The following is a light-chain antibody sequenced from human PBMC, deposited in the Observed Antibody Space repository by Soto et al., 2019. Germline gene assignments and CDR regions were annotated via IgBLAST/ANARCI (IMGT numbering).Light chain of an antibody. V-gene: IGLV1-40*01. Sequence: QSVQTHPPSVSWAPGQRVTISCTGSSSNIGAGYDVHWYQQLPGTAPKLLIYGNSNRPSGVPDRFSGSKSGTSASLAITGLQAEDEADYYCQSYDSSLTGYVFGPGTKVTVL. CDR3: QSYDSSLTGYV. CDR1: SSNIGAGYD. J-gene: IGLJ1*01. CDR2: GNS.